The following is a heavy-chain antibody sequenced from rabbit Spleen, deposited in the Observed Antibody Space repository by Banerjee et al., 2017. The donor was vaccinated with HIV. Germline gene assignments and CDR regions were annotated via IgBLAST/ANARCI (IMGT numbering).Heavy chain of an antibody. CDR2: INTISSGA. Sequence: QSLEESGGDLVKPGASLTLTCTASGLDFTNNYWICWVRQAPGKGLEWIACINTISSGAVYATWAKGRFTISGASWTTVTLQMTSLTAADTATYFCARGEHFSVGFSAFAIYLDLWGPGTLVTVS. CDR1: GLDFTNNYW. J-gene: IGHJ4*01. D-gene: IGHD6-1*01. V-gene: IGHV1S40*01. CDR3: ARGEHFSVGFSAFAIYLDL.